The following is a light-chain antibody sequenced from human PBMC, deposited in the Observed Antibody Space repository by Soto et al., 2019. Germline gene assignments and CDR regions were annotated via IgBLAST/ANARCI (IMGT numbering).Light chain of an antibody. CDR1: QGISSY. J-gene: IGKJ1*01. CDR2: AAS. V-gene: IGKV1-8*01. CDR3: QQYYSYPRT. Sequence: IRLTQSPSSFSASTGDRVTITCRASQGISSYLAWYQQKPGKAPKLLIYAASTLQSGVPSRFSGSGSGTDFTLTISCLQSEDFATYYCQQYYSYPRTVGQGTKVDIK.